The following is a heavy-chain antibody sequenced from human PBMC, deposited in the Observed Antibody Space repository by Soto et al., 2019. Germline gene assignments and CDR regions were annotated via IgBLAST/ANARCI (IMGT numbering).Heavy chain of an antibody. V-gene: IGHV3-49*03. CDR3: TRGRLNYDFWSGYYKRYYYYGMDV. CDR2: IRSKAYGGTT. Sequence: GGSLRLSCTASGFTFGDYAMSWFRQAPGKGLEWVGFIRSKAYGGTTEYAASVKGRFTISRDDSKSIAYLQMNSLKTEDTAVYYCTRGRLNYDFWSGYYKRYYYYGMDVWGQGTTVTVSS. CDR1: GFTFGDYA. J-gene: IGHJ6*02. D-gene: IGHD3-3*01.